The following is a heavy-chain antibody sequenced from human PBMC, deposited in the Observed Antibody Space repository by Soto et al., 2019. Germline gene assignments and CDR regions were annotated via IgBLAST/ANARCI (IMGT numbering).Heavy chain of an antibody. CDR1: GFTFSSYG. CDR3: ARDGITPLTGYSSGWYLGY. D-gene: IGHD6-19*01. J-gene: IGHJ4*02. Sequence: QVQLGESGGGVFQPGRSRRLSWAASGFTFSSYGMHWVRQAPGKGLEGVAVIWYDGSNKYYADSVKGRFTISRDNSKNTLYLQMNSLRAEDTAVYYCARDGITPLTGYSSGWYLGYWGQGTLVTVSS. V-gene: IGHV3-33*01. CDR2: IWYDGSNK.